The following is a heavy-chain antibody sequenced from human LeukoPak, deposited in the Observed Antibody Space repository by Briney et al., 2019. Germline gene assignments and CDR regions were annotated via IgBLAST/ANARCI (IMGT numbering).Heavy chain of an antibody. CDR2: IRYDGSNK. V-gene: IGHV3-30*02. D-gene: IGHD3-9*01. CDR1: GFTLSSYG. J-gene: IGHJ3*02. CDR3: AKGAGYYNKASDAFDI. Sequence: PGGSLRLSCAASGFTLSSYGMHWVRQAPGKGLEGVAFIRYDGSNKYYADSVKGRFTISRDNSKNTLYLQMNSLRAEDTAVYYCAKGAGYYNKASDAFDIWGQGTMVTVSS.